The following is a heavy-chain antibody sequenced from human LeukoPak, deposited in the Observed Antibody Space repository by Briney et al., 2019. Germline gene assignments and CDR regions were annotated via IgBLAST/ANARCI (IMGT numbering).Heavy chain of an antibody. CDR1: GYTFTSYA. J-gene: IGHJ4*02. Sequence: ASVKVSCKASGYTFTSYAMHWVRQAPGQRLEWMGWINTNTGNPTYAQGFTGRFVFSLDTSVSTAYLQISSLKAEDTAVYYCARGLDILTGSDFDYWGQGTLVTVSS. CDR2: INTNTGNP. CDR3: ARGLDILTGSDFDY. D-gene: IGHD3-9*01. V-gene: IGHV7-4-1*02.